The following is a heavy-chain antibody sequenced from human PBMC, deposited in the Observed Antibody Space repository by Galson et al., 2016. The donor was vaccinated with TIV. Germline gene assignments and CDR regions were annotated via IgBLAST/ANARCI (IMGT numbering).Heavy chain of an antibody. D-gene: IGHD2-21*01. Sequence: LRLSCAASGLTVSDNYMTWVRRAPGKGLEWVSMIYSGGGTSYADSVRGRFTISRDNSKNTVYLQMNRLRPEDTAVYYCARERRHCGNECYLYYYYGMDVWGQGTTVTVSS. CDR2: IYSGGGT. CDR1: GLTVSDNY. CDR3: ARERRHCGNECYLYYYYGMDV. V-gene: IGHV3-66*02. J-gene: IGHJ6*02.